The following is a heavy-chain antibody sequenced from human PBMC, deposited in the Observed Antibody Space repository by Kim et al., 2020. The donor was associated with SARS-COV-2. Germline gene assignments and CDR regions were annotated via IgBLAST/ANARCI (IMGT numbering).Heavy chain of an antibody. CDR1: GFTFSNYA. CDR2: ISSRGGT. D-gene: IGHD3-22*01. J-gene: IGHJ4*01. V-gene: IGHV3-23*01. Sequence: GGSLRLSCVASGFTFSNYAMSWVRQAAGKGLEWVSAISSRGGTYSADSVKGRFTISRDNSKSTLYLQMNSLRAEDTAKYYCVNSLDDGGYNYESGGDYLG. CDR3: VNSLDDGGYNYESGGDY.